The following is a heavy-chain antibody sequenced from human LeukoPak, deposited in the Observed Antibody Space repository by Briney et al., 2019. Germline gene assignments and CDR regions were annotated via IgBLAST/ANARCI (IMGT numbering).Heavy chain of an antibody. J-gene: IGHJ4*03. CDR3: ATDLVQLERHVYDLGDYFDY. D-gene: IGHD1-1*01. Sequence: VASVKVSCKASGYTFTSYGISWVRQAPGQGLEWMGWISAYNGNTNYAQKLQGRVTMTTDTSTSTAYMELRSLRSEDTAVYYCATDLVQLERHVYDLGDYFDYWGQGTMVTVSS. V-gene: IGHV1-18*01. CDR1: GYTFTSYG. CDR2: ISAYNGNT.